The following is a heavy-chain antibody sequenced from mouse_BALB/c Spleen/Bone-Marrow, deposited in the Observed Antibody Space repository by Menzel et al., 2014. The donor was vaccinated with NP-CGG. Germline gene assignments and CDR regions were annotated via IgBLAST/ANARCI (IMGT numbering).Heavy chain of an antibody. Sequence: EVQLQQSGTVLARPGASVKMSCKASGYTFTSYWMHWVKQRPGQGLEWIGTIYPGNSDTTYNQKFKGKAKLTAVTSTSTAYMELSSLTNEDSAVYYCTTRARNYFGYWGQGTTLTVSS. CDR3: TTRARNYFGY. CDR1: GYTFTSYW. V-gene: IGHV1-5*01. CDR2: IYPGNSDT. J-gene: IGHJ2*01.